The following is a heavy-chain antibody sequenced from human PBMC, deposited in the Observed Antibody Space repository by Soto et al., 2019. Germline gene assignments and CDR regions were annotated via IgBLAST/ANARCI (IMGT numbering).Heavy chain of an antibody. Sequence: QVQLQQWGAGLLKPSETLSLTCAVYGGSFSGYYWSWIRQPPGKGLEWIGEINHSGSTNYNPSLKSRVTISVDTSKNQFSLKLSSGTAADTAVYYCARGLGGYGEDYWGQGTLVTVSS. CDR3: ARGLGGYGEDY. J-gene: IGHJ4*02. CDR2: INHSGST. CDR1: GGSFSGYY. D-gene: IGHD5-12*01. V-gene: IGHV4-34*01.